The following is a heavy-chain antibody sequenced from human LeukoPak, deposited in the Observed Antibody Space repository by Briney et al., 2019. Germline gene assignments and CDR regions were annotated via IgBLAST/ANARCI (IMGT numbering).Heavy chain of an antibody. D-gene: IGHD1-26*01. V-gene: IGHV3-21*04. CDR2: ISSSSSYI. CDR3: AKSYSGSYDNYFDY. J-gene: IGHJ4*02. CDR1: GFTFSSYS. Sequence: PGGSLRLSCAASGFTFSSYSMNWVRQAPGKGLEWVSSISSSSSYIYYADSVKGRFTISRDNAKNSLYLQMNSLRAEDTALYYCAKSYSGSYDNYFDYWGQGTLVIVSS.